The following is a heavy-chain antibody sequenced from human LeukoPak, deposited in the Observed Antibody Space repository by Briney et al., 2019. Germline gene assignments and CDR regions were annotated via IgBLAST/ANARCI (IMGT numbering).Heavy chain of an antibody. V-gene: IGHV4-38-2*02. CDR2: IYHSGST. J-gene: IGHJ5*02. D-gene: IGHD3-10*01. CDR3: ARIGTVRGVKNWFDP. CDR1: GYSISSGYY. Sequence: SETLSLTCTVSGYSISSGYYWGWIRQPPGKGLEWIGSIYHSGSTYYNPSLKSRVTISVDTSKNQFSLKLSSVTAADTAVYYCARIGTVRGVKNWFDPWGQGTLVTVSS.